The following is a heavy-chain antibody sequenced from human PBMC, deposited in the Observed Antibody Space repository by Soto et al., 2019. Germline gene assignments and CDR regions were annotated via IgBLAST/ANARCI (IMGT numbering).Heavy chain of an antibody. V-gene: IGHV1-18*01. CDR2: ISASTGNT. J-gene: IGHJ5*02. CDR1: GYTFTTHG. CDR3: ARDRASYDCSGP. D-gene: IGHD3-22*01. Sequence: ASGKFSCKTSGYTFTTHGISWVRQAPGQGLEWMGWISASTGNTNYAQKFQGRITVTTDRTARAAYMDLRNLRSDDTAVDYCARDRASYDCSGPWGQGTLVTVSS.